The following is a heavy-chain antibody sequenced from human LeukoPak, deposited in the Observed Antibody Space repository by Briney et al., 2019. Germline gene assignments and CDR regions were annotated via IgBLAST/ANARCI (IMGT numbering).Heavy chain of an antibody. D-gene: IGHD3-22*01. Sequence: ASVKVSCKVSGYTLTELSMHWVRQAPGKGLEWMGGFGPGDGETIYAQKFQGRVTMTEDTPTDTAYMELSSLRSEDTAVYCCATLKTITMIVVVITPGYYFDYWGQGTLVTVSS. CDR2: FGPGDGET. V-gene: IGHV1-24*01. CDR3: ATLKTITMIVVVITPGYYFDY. J-gene: IGHJ4*02. CDR1: GYTLTELS.